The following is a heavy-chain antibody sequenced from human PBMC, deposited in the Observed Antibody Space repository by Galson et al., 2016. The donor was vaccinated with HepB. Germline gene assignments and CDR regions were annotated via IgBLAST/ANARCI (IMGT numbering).Heavy chain of an antibody. J-gene: IGHJ3*02. CDR3: ARVGGTYIDTFDI. V-gene: IGHV1-2*02. Sequence: SVKVSCKASGYTFIGYYIHWVRQAPGQGLEWMGWINPSSGGTGSAQKFQGRVTMTRDRSIRTAYMEVSSLTADDTAVYYWARVGGTYIDTFDIWGQGTMVTVSS. CDR2: INPSSGGT. D-gene: IGHD3/OR15-3a*01. CDR1: GYTFIGYY.